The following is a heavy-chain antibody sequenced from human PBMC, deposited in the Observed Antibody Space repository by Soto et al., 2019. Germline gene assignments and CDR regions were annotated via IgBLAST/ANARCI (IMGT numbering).Heavy chain of an antibody. Sequence: ASVKVSCKVSGYTLTELSMHWVRQAPGKGLEWMGGFDPEDGETIYAQKFQGRVTMTEDTSTDTAYMELSSLRSEDTAVYYCATQTTVTTPGYYYYYMDVWGKGTTVTVSS. CDR3: ATQTTVTTPGYYYYYMDV. J-gene: IGHJ6*03. V-gene: IGHV1-24*01. CDR2: FDPEDGET. D-gene: IGHD4-17*01. CDR1: GYTLTELS.